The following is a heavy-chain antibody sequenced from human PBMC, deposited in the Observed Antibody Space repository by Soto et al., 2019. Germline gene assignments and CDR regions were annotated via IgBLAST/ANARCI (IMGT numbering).Heavy chain of an antibody. CDR1: GFTFSSYW. J-gene: IGHJ6*03. CDR2: IKQDGSEK. CDR3: ASRRFGELFRLGATGYMDV. Sequence: GGSLRLSCAASGFTFSSYWMSWVRQAPGKGLEWVANIKQDGSEKYYVDSVKGRFTISRDNAKNSLYLQMNSLRAEDTAVYYCASRRFGELFRLGATGYMDVWGKGTTVTVSS. D-gene: IGHD3-10*01. V-gene: IGHV3-7*01.